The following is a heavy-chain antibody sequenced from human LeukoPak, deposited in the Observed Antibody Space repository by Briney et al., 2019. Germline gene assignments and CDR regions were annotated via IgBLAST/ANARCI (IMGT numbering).Heavy chain of an antibody. J-gene: IGHJ4*02. CDR3: ASVSSSGGFEDY. V-gene: IGHV3-21*01. CDR1: GFTFSSYS. D-gene: IGHD6-6*01. CDR2: ISGSSSYI. Sequence: GGSLRLSCAASGFTFSSYSMNWVRQAPGKGLEWVSSISGSSSYIYYADSVKGRFTISRDNAKNSLYLQMNSLRAEDTAVYYCASVSSSGGFEDYWGQGTLVTVSS.